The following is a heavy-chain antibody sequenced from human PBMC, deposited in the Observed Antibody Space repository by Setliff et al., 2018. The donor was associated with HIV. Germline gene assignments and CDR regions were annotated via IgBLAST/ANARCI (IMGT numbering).Heavy chain of an antibody. V-gene: IGHV1-2*02. CDR3: ARVSSFNKIIREAFDI. CDR2: FNPNRGDT. D-gene: IGHD3-10*01. J-gene: IGHJ3*02. Sequence: ASVKVSCKASGYTFTGYFIHWVRQAPGQGLEWMGEFNPNRGDTKSHHKFADRLIMSRDTSLTTVYMELTSLRSDDTAVYYCARVSSFNKIIREAFDIWGQGTLVTVSS. CDR1: GYTFTGYF.